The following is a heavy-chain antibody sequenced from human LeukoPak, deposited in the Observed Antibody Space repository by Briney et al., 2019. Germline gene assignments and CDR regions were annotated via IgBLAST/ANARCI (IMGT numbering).Heavy chain of an antibody. CDR2: INSNGGST. CDR3: VKGTSTKYYYYGMDV. CDR1: GFAFSNYA. V-gene: IGHV3-64D*06. D-gene: IGHD2-2*01. Sequence: PGGSLRLSCSASGFAFSNYAMHWVRQAPGKGLEYVAGINSNGGSTFYADSVKGRFTMSGDNSKNTLYLQMSSLRAEDTAVYYCVKGTSTKYYYYGMDVWGQGTTDTVSS. J-gene: IGHJ6*02.